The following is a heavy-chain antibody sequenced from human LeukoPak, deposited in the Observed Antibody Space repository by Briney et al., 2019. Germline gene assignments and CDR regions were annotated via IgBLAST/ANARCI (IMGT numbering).Heavy chain of an antibody. Sequence: PSETLSLTCTVSGGSISSGGYYWSWIRQPPGKGLEWIGYIYHSGSTYYNPSLKSRVTISVDRSKNQFSLKLSSVTAADTAVYYCARVFRRGIVVVPAGIAARPGIDYWGQGTLVTVSS. D-gene: IGHD2-2*02. CDR2: IYHSGST. CDR1: GGSISSGGYY. J-gene: IGHJ4*02. V-gene: IGHV4-30-2*01. CDR3: ARVFRRGIVVVPAGIAARPGIDY.